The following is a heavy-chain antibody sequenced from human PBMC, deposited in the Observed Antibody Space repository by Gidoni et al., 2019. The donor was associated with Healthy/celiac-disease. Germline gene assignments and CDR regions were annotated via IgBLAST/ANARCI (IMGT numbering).Heavy chain of an antibody. CDR3: AGADIVVVVTTPRAFDY. CDR1: GGSFSDYY. V-gene: IGHV4-34*01. J-gene: IGHJ4*02. CDR2: INHSGST. Sequence: QVQLQQWGAGLLKPSETLSLTCAVYGGSFSDYYWRWIRQPPGKGLEWIGEINHSGSTNYNPSLKSRVTISVDTSKNQFSLKLISVTAADTAVYYCAGADIVVVVTTPRAFDYWGQGTLVTVSS. D-gene: IGHD2-15*01.